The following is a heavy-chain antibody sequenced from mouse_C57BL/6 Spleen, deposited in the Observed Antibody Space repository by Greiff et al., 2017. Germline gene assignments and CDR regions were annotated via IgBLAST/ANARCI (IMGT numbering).Heavy chain of an antibody. Sequence: VQLQQPGAELVRPGSSVKLSCKASGYTFTSYWMHWVKQRPIQGLEWIGNIDPSDSETHYNQKFKDKATLTVDKSSSTAYMQLSSLTSEDSAVYYCASSIYYDYVYAMDYWGQGTSVTVSS. V-gene: IGHV1-52*01. J-gene: IGHJ4*01. CDR1: GYTFTSYW. CDR3: ASSIYYDYVYAMDY. D-gene: IGHD2-4*01. CDR2: IDPSDSET.